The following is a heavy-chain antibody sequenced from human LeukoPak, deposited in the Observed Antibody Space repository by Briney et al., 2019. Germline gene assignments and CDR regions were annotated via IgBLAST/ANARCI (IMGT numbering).Heavy chain of an antibody. D-gene: IGHD6-19*01. CDR3: AGGTGWLIDY. V-gene: IGHV3-48*03. Sequence: GGSLRLSCAASGFTFSSNEMNWVRQAPGKGLEWVSYISSSGTTTYYADSVKGRFTISRDNAKNSLYLQMSSLRAEDTAVYYCAGGTGWLIDYWGQGSLVTVSS. J-gene: IGHJ4*02. CDR1: GFTFSSNE. CDR2: ISSSGTTT.